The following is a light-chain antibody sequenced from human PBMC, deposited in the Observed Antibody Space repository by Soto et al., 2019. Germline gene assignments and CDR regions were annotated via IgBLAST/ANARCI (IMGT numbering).Light chain of an antibody. CDR1: SSDVGGYNY. V-gene: IGLV2-14*01. Sequence: QSALTQPASVSGSPGQSITISCTGTSSDVGGYNYVSWYQQHPGKAPKLMIYDVSDRPSGVSNRSSGSKSGNTASLTISGLQAEDEADYYCSSYTSSSTLEVFGTGTKVTV. CDR2: DVS. CDR3: SSYTSSSTLEV. J-gene: IGLJ1*01.